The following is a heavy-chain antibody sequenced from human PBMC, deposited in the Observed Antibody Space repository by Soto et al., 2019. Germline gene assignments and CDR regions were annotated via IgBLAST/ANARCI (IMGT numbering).Heavy chain of an antibody. CDR3: ARDRDSAADP. CDR2: IYYSGST. CDR1: GGSISSGGYY. J-gene: IGHJ5*02. Sequence: QVQLQESGPGLVKPSQTLSLTCTVSGGSISSGGYYWSWIRQHPGKGLEWIGYIYYSGSTYYNPSLKGRVTISVDTAKNQFPLKPSSVTAADTAVDYWARDRDSAADPWGQGTLVTVSS. V-gene: IGHV4-31*03.